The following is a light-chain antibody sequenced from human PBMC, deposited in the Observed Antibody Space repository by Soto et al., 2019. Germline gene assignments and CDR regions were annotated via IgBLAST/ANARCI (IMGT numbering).Light chain of an antibody. J-gene: IGLJ1*01. CDR1: GTDVGGYNY. Sequence: SPLTQTASVSGSPGQTSSPSCTGTGTDVGGYNYVASYQQHPRKAPNLMLYDVSNRPSGVSNRFSGSTSANTASLTISGLQAEDEADYYCSSHTSSSTTYVFGTGTKVTVL. CDR2: DVS. CDR3: SSHTSSSTTYV. V-gene: IGLV2-14*01.